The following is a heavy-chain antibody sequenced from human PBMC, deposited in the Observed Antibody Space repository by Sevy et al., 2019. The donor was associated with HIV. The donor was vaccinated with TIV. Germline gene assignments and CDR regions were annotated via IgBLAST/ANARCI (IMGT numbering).Heavy chain of an antibody. V-gene: IGHV3-23*01. J-gene: IGHJ6*02. CDR3: ARDLNSGYANYYYYGMDV. Sequence: GGSLRLSCAASGFTFSFYAMTWVRQAPGKGLEWVSTISGSGGSTYYADSVKGRFTISRDTSKSTVYLQMDSLRAEDTAVYYCARDLNSGYANYYYYGMDVWGQGTTVTVSS. CDR1: GFTFSFYA. D-gene: IGHD5-12*01. CDR2: ISGSGGST.